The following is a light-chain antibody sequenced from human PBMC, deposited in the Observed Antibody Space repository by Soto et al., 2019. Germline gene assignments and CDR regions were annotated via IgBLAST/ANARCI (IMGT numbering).Light chain of an antibody. CDR2: DVS. Sequence: QSALTQPDSVSGSPRQSITISCTGTSSDVGGYNYVSWYQQHPGKAPKLMIYDVSNRPSGVSNRFSGSKSGNTASLTISGLQAEDEADYYCSSYTGSSTLGVFGGGTKLTVL. CDR1: SSDVGGYNY. V-gene: IGLV2-14*01. J-gene: IGLJ3*02. CDR3: SSYTGSSTLGV.